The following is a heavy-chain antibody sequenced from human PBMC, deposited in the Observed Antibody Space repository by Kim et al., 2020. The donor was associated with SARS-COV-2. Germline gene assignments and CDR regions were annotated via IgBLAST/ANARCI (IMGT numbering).Heavy chain of an antibody. Sequence: SETLSLTCTVSGGSISSSSYYWGWIRQPPGKGLEWIGSIYYSGSTYYNPSLKSRVTISVDTSKNQFSLKLSSVTAADTAVYYCARDNGSGSPPWNWFDPWGQGTLVTVSS. CDR1: GGSISSSSYY. J-gene: IGHJ5*02. V-gene: IGHV4-39*02. D-gene: IGHD3-10*01. CDR3: ARDNGSGSPPWNWFDP. CDR2: IYYSGST.